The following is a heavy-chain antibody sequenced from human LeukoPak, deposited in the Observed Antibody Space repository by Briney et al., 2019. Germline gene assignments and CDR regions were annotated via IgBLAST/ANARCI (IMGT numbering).Heavy chain of an antibody. V-gene: IGHV3-21*01. J-gene: IGHJ6*02. Sequence: PGGSLRLSCAASGFPFTSYTMNWVRQAPGKGLEWVSSISSSNSDISYADSVKGRFTISRDNAKNSLYLQMNSLRAEDTAVYYCARDSKTVYYYYGMDVWGQGTTVTVSS. CDR2: ISSSNSDI. CDR3: ARDSKTVYYYYGMDV. CDR1: GFPFTSYT.